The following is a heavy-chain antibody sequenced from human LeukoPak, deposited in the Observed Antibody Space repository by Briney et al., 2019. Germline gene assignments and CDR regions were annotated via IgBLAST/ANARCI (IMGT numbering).Heavy chain of an antibody. Sequence: SETLSLTCTISGGSISSTTYYWGWIRQPPGKGLEWIGSIYYSGTTYYNPSLKSRVTISVDTSKNQFSLKLSSVTAADTALYYCASYEFISGSHFDSWGQGTLVTVSS. J-gene: IGHJ4*02. CDR1: GGSISSTTYY. D-gene: IGHD3/OR15-3a*01. CDR3: ASYEFISGSHFDS. V-gene: IGHV4-39*01. CDR2: IYYSGTT.